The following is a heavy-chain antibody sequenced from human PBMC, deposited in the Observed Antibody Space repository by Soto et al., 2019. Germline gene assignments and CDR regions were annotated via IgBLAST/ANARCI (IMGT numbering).Heavy chain of an antibody. CDR2: ISYDGSNK. D-gene: IGHD3-22*01. V-gene: IGHV3-30*18. Sequence: GGSLRLSCAASGFTFSSYGMHWVRQAPGKGLEWVAVISYDGSNKYYADSVKGRFTISRDNSKNTLYLQMNSLRAEDTAVYYCAKELDYDSSGYYDYWGQGTLVTVSS. J-gene: IGHJ4*02. CDR3: AKELDYDSSGYYDY. CDR1: GFTFSSYG.